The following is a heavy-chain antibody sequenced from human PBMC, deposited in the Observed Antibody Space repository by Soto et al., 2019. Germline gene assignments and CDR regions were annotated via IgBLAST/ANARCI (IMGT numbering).Heavy chain of an antibody. Sequence: GSLRLSCAASGFTFSSYGMHWVRQAPGKGLEWVAVISYDGSNKYYADSVKGRFTISRDNSKNTLYLQMNSLRAEDTAVYYCAKGGLRAARPRFLDYWGQGTLVTVSS. CDR2: ISYDGSNK. D-gene: IGHD6-25*01. CDR1: GFTFSSYG. J-gene: IGHJ4*02. V-gene: IGHV3-30*18. CDR3: AKGGLRAARPRFLDY.